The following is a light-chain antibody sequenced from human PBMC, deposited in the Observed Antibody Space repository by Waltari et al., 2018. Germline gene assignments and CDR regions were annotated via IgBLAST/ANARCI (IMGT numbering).Light chain of an antibody. CDR1: QSISSY. CDR3: QQSYSTRQYT. V-gene: IGKV1-39*01. J-gene: IGKJ2*01. CDR2: AAS. Sequence: DIQMTQSPSSLSASVGDRVTITCRASQSISSYLNWYQQKPGKAPKLLIYAASSLQSGVPPRFSGSGSGTDFTLTISSLQPEDFATYYCQQSYSTRQYTFGQGTKLEIK.